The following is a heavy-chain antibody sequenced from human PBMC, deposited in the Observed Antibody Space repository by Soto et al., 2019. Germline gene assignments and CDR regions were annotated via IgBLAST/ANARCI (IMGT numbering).Heavy chain of an antibody. V-gene: IGHV4-34*01. J-gene: IGHJ6*02. CDR3: ARSNLRLYYYYYYGMDV. CDR1: GGSFSGYY. D-gene: IGHD6-25*01. Sequence: PSETLSLTCAVYGGSFSGYYWSWIRQPPGKGLEWIGEINHSGSTNYNPSLKSRVTISVDTSKNQFSLKLSSVTAADTAVYYCARSNLRLYYYYYYGMDVWGQGTTVTVS. CDR2: INHSGST.